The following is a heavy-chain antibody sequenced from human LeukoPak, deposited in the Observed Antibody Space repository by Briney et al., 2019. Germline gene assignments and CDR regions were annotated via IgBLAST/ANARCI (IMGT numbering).Heavy chain of an antibody. CDR3: AKYSHYDILTRPCDY. D-gene: IGHD3-9*01. CDR2: ISGSGGST. CDR1: GFTFSSYA. V-gene: IGHV3-23*01. Sequence: GGSLRLSCAASGFTFSSYAMSWVRQAPGKGLEWVSAISGSGGSTYYADSVKGRFTISRDNSKNTLYLQMNSLRAEDTAVYYCAKYSHYDILTRPCDYWGQGTLVTVSS. J-gene: IGHJ4*02.